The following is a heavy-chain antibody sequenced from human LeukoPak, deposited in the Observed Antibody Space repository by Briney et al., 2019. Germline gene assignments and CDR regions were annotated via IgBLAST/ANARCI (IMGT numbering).Heavy chain of an antibody. D-gene: IGHD3-10*01. J-gene: IGHJ4*02. V-gene: IGHV1-46*01. CDR1: GYTFTSYY. CDR3: ARDSGMVRGAVDY. CDR2: IKRRGGRT. Sequence: SLKLSCTSSGYTFTSYYMYSVRQAPGHGLEWMGIIKRRGGRTSYAQEFQGSVTMTRDTSTSTVYMEWSSLRSEDTAVYYCARDSGMVRGAVDYWGQGTLVTVSS.